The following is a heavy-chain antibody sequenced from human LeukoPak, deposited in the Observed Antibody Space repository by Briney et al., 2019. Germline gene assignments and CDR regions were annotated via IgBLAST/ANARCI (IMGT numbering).Heavy chain of an antibody. J-gene: IGHJ3*02. CDR1: GYSFTNYW. V-gene: IGHV5-51*01. CDR2: IYPGDSDT. CDR3: ARSRAETVPVWGSYRHHDAFDI. D-gene: IGHD3-16*02. Sequence: GESLKISCKGSGYSFTNYWIGCVRQMPGKGLEWRGIIYPGDSDTTYKPSFQGQVTISADKSISTAYLQWSSLKASDTAMYYCARSRAETVPVWGSYRHHDAFDIWGQGPMVTVSS.